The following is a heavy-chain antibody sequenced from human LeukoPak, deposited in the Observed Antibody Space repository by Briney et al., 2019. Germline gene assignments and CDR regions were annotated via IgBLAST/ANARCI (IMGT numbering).Heavy chain of an antibody. Sequence: PGGSLRLSWAVAGITLSNYGMSWVRQAGRDWLGWVAGISDGGSRKNYVDSVNGRFTISTDHPENTLYLEMNSLRAEDTAVYFCAKRGVVIRVILVGFHKEAYYFDSWGQGALVTVSS. J-gene: IGHJ4*02. CDR3: AKRGVVIRVILVGFHKEAYYFDS. V-gene: IGHV3-23*01. CDR2: ISDGGSRK. D-gene: IGHD3-22*01. CDR1: GITLSNYG.